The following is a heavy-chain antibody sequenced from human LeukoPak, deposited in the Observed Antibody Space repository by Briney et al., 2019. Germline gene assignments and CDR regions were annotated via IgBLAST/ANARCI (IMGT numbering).Heavy chain of an antibody. CDR1: GIIFSGYA. CDR3: AKVFSRSFDY. Sequence: GGSLRLSCAASGIIFSGYAMSWVRQAPGKGLEWVSSVTGDGDTTYYADSVKGRFTISRDNSKNTLSLQMSSLRAEDTALYYCAKVFSRSFDYWGPGTPVTVSS. V-gene: IGHV3-23*01. CDR2: VTGDGDTT. D-gene: IGHD2-2*01. J-gene: IGHJ4*02.